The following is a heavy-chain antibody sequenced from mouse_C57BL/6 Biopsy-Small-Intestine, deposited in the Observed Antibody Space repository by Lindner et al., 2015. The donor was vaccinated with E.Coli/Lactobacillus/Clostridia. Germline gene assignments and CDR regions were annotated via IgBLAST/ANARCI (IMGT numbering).Heavy chain of an antibody. Sequence: VQLQESGPELVKPGASVKISCKASGYAFSSSWMNWVKQRPGKGLEWIGRIYSGDGDTNYNGKFKGKATLTADKSSSTAYMQLSSLTSEDSAVYFCARTGSAWFAYRGQGTLVTVSA. J-gene: IGHJ3*01. CDR1: GYAFSSSW. V-gene: IGHV1-82*01. CDR2: IYSGDGDT. CDR3: ARTGSAWFAY.